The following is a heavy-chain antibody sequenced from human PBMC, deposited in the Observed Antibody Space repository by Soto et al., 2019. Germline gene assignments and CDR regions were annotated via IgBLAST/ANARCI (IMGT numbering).Heavy chain of an antibody. CDR3: ARQGYRAMPTNHLYYLVY. CDR2: IYPGDSDT. CDR1: GYSFTSYW. D-gene: IGHD5-18*01. V-gene: IGHV5-51*01. Sequence: TGESLKISCKGSGYSFTSYWIGWVRQMPGKGLEWMGIIYPGDSDTRYSPSFQGQVTISADKSISTAYLQWSSLKASDTAMYYCARQGYRAMPTNHLYYLVYWYQGALLTV. J-gene: IGHJ4*02.